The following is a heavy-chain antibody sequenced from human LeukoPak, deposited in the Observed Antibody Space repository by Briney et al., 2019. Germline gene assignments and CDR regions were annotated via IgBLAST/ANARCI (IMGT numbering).Heavy chain of an antibody. Sequence: SETLSLTCTVSGDSLRKSTFYWVWIRQPPGKGLEWIGSIYYSGGADYNPSLQSRVTISVDTSKNEFSLKVRSVTAADTAVYYCARDGNSGYDGGVDYWGQGTLVTVSS. CDR2: IYYSGGA. D-gene: IGHD5-12*01. V-gene: IGHV4-39*07. CDR3: ARDGNSGYDGGVDY. J-gene: IGHJ4*02. CDR1: GDSLRKSTFY.